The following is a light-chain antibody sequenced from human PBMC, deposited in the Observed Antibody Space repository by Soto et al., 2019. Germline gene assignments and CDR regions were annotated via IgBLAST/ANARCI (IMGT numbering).Light chain of an antibody. CDR2: AAA. Sequence: DIQMTQSSSAISASVGDKVSISCRASQGISNSLAWFQQKPGQVPKRLIYAAAILQSGVPSRFSGSGSGTEFTLTIRSLQPEDFATYFCLQHNSYPFTFGPGTKVDIK. CDR3: LQHNSYPFT. J-gene: IGKJ3*01. V-gene: IGKV1-17*03. CDR1: QGISNS.